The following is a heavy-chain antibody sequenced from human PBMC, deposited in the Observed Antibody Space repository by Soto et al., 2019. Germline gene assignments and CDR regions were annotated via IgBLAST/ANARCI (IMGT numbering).Heavy chain of an antibody. CDR1: GYTFTSYG. CDR2: ISAYNGNT. D-gene: IGHD2-2*01. J-gene: IGHJ6*02. Sequence: ASVKVSCKASGYTFTSYGISWVRQAPGQGLEWMGWISAYNGNTNYAQKLQGRVTMATDTYTRTAYMDLRSLRSDDTAVYYCARVGRCTSSSCPPYYDYGMDVWGQGTTVTVSS. CDR3: ARVGRCTSSSCPPYYDYGMDV. V-gene: IGHV1-18*04.